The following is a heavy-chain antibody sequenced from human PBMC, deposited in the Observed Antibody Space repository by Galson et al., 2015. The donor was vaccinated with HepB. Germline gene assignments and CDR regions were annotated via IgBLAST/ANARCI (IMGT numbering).Heavy chain of an antibody. CDR3: TRGDY. Sequence: SVKVSCKASGYTFTNYDINWVRQATGQGLEWMGYMTPNSGNTGYAQKFQGRVTLTRTTSISTFYMELSNLRSEDTAVYYCTRGDYWGQGTLVTVSS. V-gene: IGHV1-8*01. CDR2: MTPNSGNT. J-gene: IGHJ4*02. CDR1: GYTFTNYD.